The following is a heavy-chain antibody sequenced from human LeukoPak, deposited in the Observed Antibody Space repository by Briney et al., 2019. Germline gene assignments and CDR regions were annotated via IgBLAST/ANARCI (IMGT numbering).Heavy chain of an antibody. J-gene: IGHJ4*02. CDR1: GFTFSSYA. CDR3: AYGFTAMGTIDY. D-gene: IGHD5-18*01. CDR2: ISYDGSNK. V-gene: IGHV3-30-3*01. Sequence: PGGSLRLSCAASGFTFSSYAMHWVRQAPGKGLEWVAVISYDGSNKYYADSVKGRFTISRDNSKNTLYLQMNSLRAEDTAVYYCAYGFTAMGTIDYWGQGTLVTVSS.